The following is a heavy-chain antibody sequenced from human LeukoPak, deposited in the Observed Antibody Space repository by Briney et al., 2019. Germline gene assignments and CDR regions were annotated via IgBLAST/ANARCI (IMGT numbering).Heavy chain of an antibody. Sequence: PSETLSLTCTVSGGSISSSDHYWTWIRQPPGKGLEWIGEINHSGSTNYNPSLKSRVTISVDTSKNQSSLKLSSVTAADTAVYYCARVRATGAFDIWGQGTMVTVSS. V-gene: IGHV4-39*07. CDR2: INHSGST. D-gene: IGHD1-26*01. CDR1: GGSISSSDHY. CDR3: ARVRATGAFDI. J-gene: IGHJ3*02.